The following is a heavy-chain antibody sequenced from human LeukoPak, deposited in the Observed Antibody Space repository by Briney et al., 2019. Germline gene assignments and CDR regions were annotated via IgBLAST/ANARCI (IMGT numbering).Heavy chain of an antibody. CDR3: VKDPVHYYGMDV. J-gene: IGHJ6*02. V-gene: IGHV3-23*01. CDR1: GFTFSSYA. Sequence: GGSLRLSCAASGFTFSSYAMSWVRQAPRKGLEWVSAISGRGGSPYYADSVKGRFTISRDNSKNTLYLQMSSLRAEDTAVYYCVKDPVHYYGMDVWGQGTTVTVS. CDR2: ISGRGGSP.